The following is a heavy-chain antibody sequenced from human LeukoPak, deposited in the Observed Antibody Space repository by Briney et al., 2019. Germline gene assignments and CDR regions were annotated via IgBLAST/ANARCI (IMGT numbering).Heavy chain of an antibody. CDR2: IIPIFGTA. D-gene: IGHD2-2*01. Sequence: SVKVSCTASGGTFSSYAISWVRQAPGQGLEWMGGIIPIFGTANYAQKFQGRVTITADESTSTAYMELSSLRSEDTAVYYCARNIVVVPAAIPSGDYYYGMDVWGQGTTVTVSS. V-gene: IGHV1-69*13. J-gene: IGHJ6*02. CDR1: GGTFSSYA. CDR3: ARNIVVVPAAIPSGDYYYGMDV.